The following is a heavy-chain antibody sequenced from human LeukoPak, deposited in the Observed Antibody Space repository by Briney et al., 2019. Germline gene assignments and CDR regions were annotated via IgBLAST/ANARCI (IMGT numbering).Heavy chain of an antibody. D-gene: IGHD6-13*01. CDR1: GYTFTGYY. CDR2: INPNSGGT. CDR3: ARDQSSTWPYDAFDI. V-gene: IGHV1-2*02. J-gene: IGHJ3*02. Sequence: ASVKVSCKASGYTFTGYYMHWVRRAPGQGLEWMGWINPNSGGTNYAQKFQGRVTMTRDTSISTAYMELSRLRSDDTAVYYCARDQSSTWPYDAFDIWGQGTMVTVSS.